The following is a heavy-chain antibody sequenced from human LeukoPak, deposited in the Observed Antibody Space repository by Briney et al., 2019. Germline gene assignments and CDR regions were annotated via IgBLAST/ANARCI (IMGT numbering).Heavy chain of an antibody. V-gene: IGHV3-43*02. CDR3: ASIFGADMDV. J-gene: IGHJ6*03. CDR2: ISGDGGST. Sequence: GGSLRLSCAASGFTFDDYAMHWVRQAPGKGLEWVSLISGDGGSTYYADSVKGRFTISRDNSKNSLYLQMNSLRAEDTALYYCASIFGADMDVWGKGTTVTVSS. D-gene: IGHD3-3*02. CDR1: GFTFDDYA.